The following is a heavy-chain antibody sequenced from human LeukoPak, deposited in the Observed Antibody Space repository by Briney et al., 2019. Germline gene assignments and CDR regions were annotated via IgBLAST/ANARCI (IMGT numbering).Heavy chain of an antibody. J-gene: IGHJ3*02. V-gene: IGHV5-51*01. D-gene: IGHD3-10*01. Sequence: GESLKISCKGSGYSFTSYWIGWVRQMPGKGLEWMGIIYPGDSDTRYSPSFQGQVTISADKSISTAYLQWSSLKASDTAMYYCARLILLWFGELDAFDIWGQGTMVTVPS. CDR1: GYSFTSYW. CDR2: IYPGDSDT. CDR3: ARLILLWFGELDAFDI.